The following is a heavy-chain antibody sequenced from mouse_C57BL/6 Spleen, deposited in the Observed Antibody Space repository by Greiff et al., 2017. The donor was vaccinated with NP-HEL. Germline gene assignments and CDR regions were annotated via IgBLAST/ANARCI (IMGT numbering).Heavy chain of an antibody. Sequence: QVQLQQSGAELVKPGASVKISCKASGYAFSSYWMNWVKQRPGKGLEWIGQIYPGDGDTNYNGKFKGKATLTADKSSSTAYMQLNSLTSEDSAVYFCARGDDYDAGYYFDYWGQGTTLTVSS. V-gene: IGHV1-80*01. D-gene: IGHD2-4*01. CDR2: IYPGDGDT. J-gene: IGHJ2*01. CDR3: ARGDDYDAGYYFDY. CDR1: GYAFSSYW.